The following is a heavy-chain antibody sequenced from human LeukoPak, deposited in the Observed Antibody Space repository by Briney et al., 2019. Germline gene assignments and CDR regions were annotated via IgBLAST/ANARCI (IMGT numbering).Heavy chain of an antibody. D-gene: IGHD5-24*01. CDR1: GVSLSRYY. V-gene: IGHV4-59*01. CDR3: ARVGRRDGYNYAYDAFDI. J-gene: IGHJ3*02. CDR2: IYYSGST. Sequence: PSETLSLTCTVSGVSLSRYYWSWIRQPPGKGLEWIAYIYYSGSTNYNPSLKSRVTISVDTSKNQFSLKLSSVTAADTAVYYCARVGRRDGYNYAYDAFDIWGQGTMVTVSS.